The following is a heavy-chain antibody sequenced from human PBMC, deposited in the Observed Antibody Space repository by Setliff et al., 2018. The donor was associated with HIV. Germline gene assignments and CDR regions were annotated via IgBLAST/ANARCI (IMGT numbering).Heavy chain of an antibody. CDR2: ISVYNGNT. J-gene: IGHJ4*02. V-gene: IGHV1-18*01. Sequence: ASVKVSCKTSGYTFTSYGISWVRQAPGQGLEWMGWISVYNGNTNYAQRFKGRVTMTSDTSTSTAYMELRSLRSDDTAVYYCARFSSSWPYYFDYWGQGMLVTVSS. D-gene: IGHD6-13*01. CDR1: GYTFTSYG. CDR3: ARFSSSWPYYFDY.